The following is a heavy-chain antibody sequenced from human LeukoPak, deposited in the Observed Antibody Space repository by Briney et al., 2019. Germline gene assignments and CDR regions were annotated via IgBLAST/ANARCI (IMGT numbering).Heavy chain of an antibody. Sequence: GGSLRLSCAASGFTFSSYGMNWVRQAPGKGLEWVSYISSSSSTIYYADSVKGRFTISRDNAKNSLYLQMNSLRDEDTAVYYCARGSVPGWPDFDYWGQGTLVTVSS. D-gene: IGHD6-19*01. CDR2: ISSSSSTI. CDR3: ARGSVPGWPDFDY. V-gene: IGHV3-48*02. CDR1: GFTFSSYG. J-gene: IGHJ4*02.